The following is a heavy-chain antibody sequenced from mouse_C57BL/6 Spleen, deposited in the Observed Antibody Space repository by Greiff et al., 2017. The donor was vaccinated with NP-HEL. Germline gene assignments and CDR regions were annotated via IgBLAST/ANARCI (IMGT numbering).Heavy chain of an antibody. CDR2: IYPGDGDT. D-gene: IGHD1-1*01. Sequence: VKLMESGAELVKPGASVKISCKASGYAFSSYWMNWVKQRPGKGLEWIGQIYPGDGDTNYNGKFKGKATLTADKSSSTAYMQLSSLTTEDSAVYFCARGYYYGSSSFFDYWGKGTTLTVSS. CDR1: GYAFSSYW. CDR3: ARGYYYGSSSFFDY. V-gene: IGHV1-80*01. J-gene: IGHJ2*01.